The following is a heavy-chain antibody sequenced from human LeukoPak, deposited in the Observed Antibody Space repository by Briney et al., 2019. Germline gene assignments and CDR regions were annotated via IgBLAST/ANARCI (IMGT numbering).Heavy chain of an antibody. J-gene: IGHJ4*02. V-gene: IGHV1-3*01. CDR2: INAGNGNT. Sequence: ASVKVSCKASGYTFTSYAMHWVRQAPGQRLEWMGRINAGNGNTKYSQKFQGRVTITRDTSASTAYMELSSLRSEDTAAHYCARDQGGGSCYDYWGQGTLVTVSS. CDR1: GYTFTSYA. D-gene: IGHD2-15*01. CDR3: ARDQGGGSCYDY.